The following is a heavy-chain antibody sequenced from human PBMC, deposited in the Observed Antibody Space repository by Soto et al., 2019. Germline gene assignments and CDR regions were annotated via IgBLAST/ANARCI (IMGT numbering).Heavy chain of an antibody. V-gene: IGHV1-18*04. CDR1: GYSFINYG. D-gene: IGHD5-12*01. CDR3: ARDSKWLIINGNWFDS. J-gene: IGHJ5*01. CDR2: ISGSNGAT. Sequence: ASVKVSCKXSGYSFINYGMTWVRQAPGQGLEWMGWISGSNGATNYAQRFQGRVTLTTDTSTNTAYLELRSLRLDDTAVYYCARDSKWLIINGNWFDSWGQGTRVTVSS.